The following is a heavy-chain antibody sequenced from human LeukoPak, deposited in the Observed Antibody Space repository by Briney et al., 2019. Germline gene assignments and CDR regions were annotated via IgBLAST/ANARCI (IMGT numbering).Heavy chain of an antibody. J-gene: IGHJ3*02. CDR1: GYTFNTYA. Sequence: ASVKVSCKASGYTFNTYAIHWVRQAPGQRPEWTGWINAGNGNTESSQKFQGRVTLTRDKSASTAYMELSSLTSEDTAVYYCARAQGGYDFAAFDIWGQGTVVIVSS. CDR2: INAGNGNT. V-gene: IGHV1-3*01. D-gene: IGHD5-12*01. CDR3: ARAQGGYDFAAFDI.